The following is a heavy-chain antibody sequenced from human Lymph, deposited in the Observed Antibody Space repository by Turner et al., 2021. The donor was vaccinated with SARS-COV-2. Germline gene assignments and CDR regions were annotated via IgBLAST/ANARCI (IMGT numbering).Heavy chain of an antibody. CDR1: GFTFSSYG. CDR2: IWYDGSNK. D-gene: IGHD3-10*01. CDR3: ASDRSPFGLFDY. Sequence: QVQLVESGGGVVQPGRSLRLSCAASGFTFSSYGMHWVRQAPGKGLDWVAIIWYDGSNKYYADSVKGRFTISRDNSKNTLYLQMNSLRVEDTAVYYCASDRSPFGLFDYWGQGTLVTVSS. J-gene: IGHJ4*02. V-gene: IGHV3-33*01.